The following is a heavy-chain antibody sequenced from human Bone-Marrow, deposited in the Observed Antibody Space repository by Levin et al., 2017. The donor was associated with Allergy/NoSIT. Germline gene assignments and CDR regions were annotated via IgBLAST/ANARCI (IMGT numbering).Heavy chain of an antibody. V-gene: IGHV4-4*02. CDR3: ATTLVRGIIARQLDH. J-gene: IGHJ4*02. CDR1: GGSIISSKL. D-gene: IGHD3-10*01. Sequence: SETLSLTCSVSGGSIISSKLWSWVRQPPGKGLEWIGEIFHSGSTNYNPSLKSRVTISVDKSTNQLSLNLTSVTAAASAVFYCATTLVRGIIARQLDHWGQGTLVTVSS. CDR2: IFHSGST.